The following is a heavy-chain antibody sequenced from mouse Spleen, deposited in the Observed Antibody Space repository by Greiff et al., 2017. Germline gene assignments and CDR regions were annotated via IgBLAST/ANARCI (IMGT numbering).Heavy chain of an antibody. CDR1: GFTFSSYG. J-gene: IGHJ1*01. CDR3: ARKGHTTGWYFDV. Sequence: EVQVVESGGDLVKPGGSLKLSCAASGFTFSSYGMSWVRQTPDKRLEWVATISSGGSYTYYPDSVKGRFTISRDNAKNTLYLQMSSLKSEDTAMYYCARKGHTTGWYFDVWGAGTTVTVSS. CDR2: ISSGGSYT. D-gene: IGHD1-1*01. V-gene: IGHV5-6*01.